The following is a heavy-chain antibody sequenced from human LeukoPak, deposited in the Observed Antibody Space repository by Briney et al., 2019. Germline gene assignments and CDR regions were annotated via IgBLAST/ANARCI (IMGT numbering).Heavy chain of an antibody. Sequence: GGSLRLSCAASGFTFSSYGMHWVRQAPGKGLEWVAFVRYDGSNKYYADSVRGRFTISRDNSKNTLYLQMNSLRAEDTAVYYCAKDPLSAQLLYYYYYYMDVWGKGTTVTVSS. CDR2: VRYDGSNK. J-gene: IGHJ6*03. CDR1: GFTFSSYG. D-gene: IGHD2-2*02. V-gene: IGHV3-30*02. CDR3: AKDPLSAQLLYYYYYYMDV.